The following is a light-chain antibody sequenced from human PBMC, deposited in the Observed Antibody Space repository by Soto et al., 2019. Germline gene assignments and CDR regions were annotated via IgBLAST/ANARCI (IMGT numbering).Light chain of an antibody. CDR2: DVF. Sequence: EIEITQSPSTLSASPGDRATLSCRASQSIGSDLAWYQQKPGQAPRLVIYDVFTRATGVPSRISGSGSGTDFTLTISSLQPEDFATYYCQQSYSTPRTFGQGTKVDIK. V-gene: IGKV3D-15*01. CDR3: QQSYSTPRT. CDR1: QSIGSD. J-gene: IGKJ1*01.